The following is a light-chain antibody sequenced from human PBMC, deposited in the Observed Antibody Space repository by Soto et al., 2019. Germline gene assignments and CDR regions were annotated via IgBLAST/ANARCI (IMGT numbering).Light chain of an antibody. V-gene: IGLV2-23*01. CDR3: SSYATSSTV. J-gene: IGLJ2*01. Sequence: QAVVTQPASVSGSPGQSITISCTGTSSDVGSYNLVSWYQQHPGKAPKLMIYEGSKRPSGVSDRFSGSKSGNTASLTISGLQAEDEADYYCSSYATSSTVFGGGTKLTVL. CDR1: SSDVGSYNL. CDR2: EGS.